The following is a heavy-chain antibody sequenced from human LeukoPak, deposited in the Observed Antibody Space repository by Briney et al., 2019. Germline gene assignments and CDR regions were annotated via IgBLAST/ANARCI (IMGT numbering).Heavy chain of an antibody. V-gene: IGHV4-30-4*01. CDR2: IYYSGST. D-gene: IGHD1-26*01. CDR3: ARETAEWELPRLYYFDY. Sequence: SETLSLTCTVSGGSISSGDYYWSWIRQPPGKGLEWIGYIYYSGSTYYNPSLKSRVTISVDTSKNQFSLKLSSVTAADTAVYYRARETAEWELPRLYYFDYWGQGTLVTVSS. J-gene: IGHJ4*02. CDR1: GGSISSGDYY.